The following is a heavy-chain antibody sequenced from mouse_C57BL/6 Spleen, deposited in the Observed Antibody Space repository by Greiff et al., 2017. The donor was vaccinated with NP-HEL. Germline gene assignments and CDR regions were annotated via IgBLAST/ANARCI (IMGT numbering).Heavy chain of an antibody. D-gene: IGHD2-4*01. V-gene: IGHV1-52*01. CDR1: GYTFTSYW. J-gene: IGHJ3*01. Sequence: QVHVKQPGAELVRPGSSVKLSCKASGYTFTSYWMHWVKQRPIQGLEWIGNIDPSDSETHYNQKFKDKATLTVDKSSSTAYMQLSSLTSEDSAVYYCARQRDYDAWFAYWGQGTLVTVSA. CDR2: IDPSDSET. CDR3: ARQRDYDAWFAY.